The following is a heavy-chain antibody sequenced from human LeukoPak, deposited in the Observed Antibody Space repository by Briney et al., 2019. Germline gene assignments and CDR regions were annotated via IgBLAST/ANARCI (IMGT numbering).Heavy chain of an antibody. CDR3: ARENVLYYYYMDV. CDR2: IYTSGST. Sequence: PSETLSLTCTVSGGSISSGSYYWSWIRQPAGKGLEWIGRIYTSGSTNYNPSLKSRVTISVDTSKNQFSLKLSSVTAADTAVYYCARENVLYYYYMDVWGKGTTVTLSS. J-gene: IGHJ6*03. V-gene: IGHV4-61*02. D-gene: IGHD2-8*02. CDR1: GGSISSGSYY.